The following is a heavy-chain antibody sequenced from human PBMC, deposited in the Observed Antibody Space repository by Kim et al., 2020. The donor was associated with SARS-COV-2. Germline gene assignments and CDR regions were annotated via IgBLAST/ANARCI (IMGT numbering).Heavy chain of an antibody. J-gene: IGHJ6*02. CDR1: GGTFSSYA. CDR2: IIPIFGTA. CDR3: AREAPVLEWLLYRDYYYYYGMDV. V-gene: IGHV1-69*13. D-gene: IGHD3-3*01. Sequence: SVKVSCKASGGTFSSYAISWVRQAPGQGLEWMGGIIPIFGTANYAQKFQGRVTITADESTSTAYMELSSLRSEDTAVYYCAREAPVLEWLLYRDYYYYYGMDVWGQGTTVTVSS.